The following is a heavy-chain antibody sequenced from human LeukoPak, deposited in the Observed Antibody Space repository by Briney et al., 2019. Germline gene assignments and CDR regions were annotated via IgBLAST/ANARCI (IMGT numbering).Heavy chain of an antibody. D-gene: IGHD5-18*01. CDR1: GYTFTSYD. CDR2: MSPNSGNT. J-gene: IGHJ6*03. CDR3: ARRSLGYSYGPPYYYYYMDV. V-gene: IGHV1-8*01. Sequence: ASVKVSCKASGYTFTSYDINWMRQATGQGLEWMGWMSPNSGNTGYAQKFQGRVTMTRDTSISTAYMELSSLRSEDTAVYYCARRSLGYSYGPPYYYYYMDVWGKGTTVTVSS.